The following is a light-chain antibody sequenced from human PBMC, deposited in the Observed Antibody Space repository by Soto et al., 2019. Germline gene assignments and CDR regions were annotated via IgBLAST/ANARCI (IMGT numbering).Light chain of an antibody. CDR3: QQFKSGTWT. CDR1: QSVSID. J-gene: IGKJ1*01. CDR2: GAS. V-gene: IGKV3-15*01. Sequence: EIVMTQSPATLSVSPGERATLSCRASQSVSIDLAWYQQTPGQAPRLLIYGASTRATGIPVRFSGSASGTEFTLTISSLQSDDFATYFCQQFKSGTWTFGQGTKVEVK.